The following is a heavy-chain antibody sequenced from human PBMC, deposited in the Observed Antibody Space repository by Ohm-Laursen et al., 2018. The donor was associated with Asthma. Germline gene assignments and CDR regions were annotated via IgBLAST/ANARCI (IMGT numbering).Heavy chain of an antibody. V-gene: IGHV3-9*01. CDR2: ISWNSGSI. J-gene: IGHJ3*02. CDR3: AKALYYYDSSGYAFDI. Sequence: SLRLSCAAPGFTFDDYAMHWVRQAPGKGLEWVSGISWNSGSIGYADSVKGRFTISRDNAKNSLYLQMNSLRAEDTALYYCAKALYYYDSSGYAFDIWGQGTMVTVSS. CDR1: GFTFDDYA. D-gene: IGHD3-22*01.